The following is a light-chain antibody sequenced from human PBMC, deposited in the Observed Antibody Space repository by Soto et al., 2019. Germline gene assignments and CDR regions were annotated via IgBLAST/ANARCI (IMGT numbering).Light chain of an antibody. CDR2: EVN. CDR3: CSYAGSSTQI. Sequence: QSALTQPASVSGSPGQSITISCTGTSSDVGIYDLVSWYQQHTGKAPKLLIYEVNKRPSGVFNRFSGSKSGNTASLTISGLQAEDEGDYYCCSYAGSSTQIFGGGTKLTVL. J-gene: IGLJ2*01. CDR1: SSDVGIYDL. V-gene: IGLV2-23*02.